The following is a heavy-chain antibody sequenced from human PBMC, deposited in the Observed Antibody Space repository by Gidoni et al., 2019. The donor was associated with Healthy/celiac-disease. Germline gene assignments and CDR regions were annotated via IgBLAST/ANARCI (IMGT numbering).Heavy chain of an antibody. Sequence: EVQLVESGGGLVQPGGSLRLSCAASGFTFSSYSMNWVRQAPGKGLEWVSYISSSSSTIYYADSVKGRFTISRDNAKNSLYLQMNSLRDEDTAVYYCARGSAQLLLWGRASFDYWGQGTLVTVSS. D-gene: IGHD2-2*01. CDR1: GFTFSSYS. J-gene: IGHJ4*02. CDR3: ARGSAQLLLWGRASFDY. CDR2: ISSSSSTI. V-gene: IGHV3-48*02.